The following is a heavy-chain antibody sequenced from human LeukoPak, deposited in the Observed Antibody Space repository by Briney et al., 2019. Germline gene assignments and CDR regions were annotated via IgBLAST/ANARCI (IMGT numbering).Heavy chain of an antibody. CDR2: IKQDGREK. CDR3: ARDRFLEWLLHYYFDY. J-gene: IGHJ4*02. V-gene: IGHV3-7*03. Sequence: GRSLRLSCAASGFTLSTYWMSWVRQAPGKGLEWVANIKQDGREKYYVDSVKGRFTISRDNAKNSLYLQMNSLRAEDTAVYYCARDRFLEWLLHYYFDYWGQGTLVSVSS. D-gene: IGHD3-3*01. CDR1: GFTLSTYW.